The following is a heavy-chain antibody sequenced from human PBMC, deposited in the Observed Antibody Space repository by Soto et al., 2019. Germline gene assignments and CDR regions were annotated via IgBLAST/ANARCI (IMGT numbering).Heavy chain of an antibody. CDR1: GYTFTSYG. J-gene: IGHJ5*02. D-gene: IGHD6-13*01. V-gene: IGHV1-18*01. CDR3: ARDRPIQYSSSWYAWFDP. Sequence: QVQLVQSGAEVKKPGASVKVSCKASGYTFTSYGISWVRQAPGQGLEWMGWISAYNGNTNYAQKLQGRVTMTTDTSTSTAYMELRSLRSDDTAVYYCARDRPIQYSSSWYAWFDPWGQGTLVTVSS. CDR2: ISAYNGNT.